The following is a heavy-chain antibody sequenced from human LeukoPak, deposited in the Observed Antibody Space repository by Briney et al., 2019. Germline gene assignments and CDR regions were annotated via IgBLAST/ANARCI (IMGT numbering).Heavy chain of an antibody. CDR2: INSDGSST. J-gene: IGHJ6*02. CDR1: GFTLSSYW. CDR3: ARGSQRGAAANYYGMDV. Sequence: GGSLRLSCAASGFTLSSYWMHWVRQPPGKGLVWVSRINSDGSSTTYADSVKGRFTISRDNAKNTLYLQMNSLRAEDTAVYHCARGSQRGAAANYYGMDVWGQGTTVTVSS. V-gene: IGHV3-74*01. D-gene: IGHD2-2*01.